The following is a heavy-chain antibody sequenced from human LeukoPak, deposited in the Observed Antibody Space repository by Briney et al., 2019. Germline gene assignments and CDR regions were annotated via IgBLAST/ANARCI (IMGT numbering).Heavy chain of an antibody. D-gene: IGHD3-10*01. CDR2: INNDGSTT. CDR1: GLTFSREW. CDR3: TRVYGPGVNEYFQL. Sequence: GGSLRLSCEASGLTFSREWMHWVRQAPGKGLVWVSRINNDGSTTSYADSVKGRFTISRDNAKNTLYLQMNSLRAEDTAVYYCTRVYGPGVNEYFQLWGQGTLVTVSS. V-gene: IGHV3-74*01. J-gene: IGHJ1*01.